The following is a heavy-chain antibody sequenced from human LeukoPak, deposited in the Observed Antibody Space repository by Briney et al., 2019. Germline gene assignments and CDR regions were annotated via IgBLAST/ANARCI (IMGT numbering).Heavy chain of an antibody. J-gene: IGHJ4*02. CDR1: GFTFSSYS. D-gene: IGHD1-14*01. V-gene: IGHV3-66*01. CDR3: ARGDRQALLDY. Sequence: PGGSLRLSCAASGFTFSSYSMNWVRQAPGKGLEWVSVIYSGGSTYYADSVKGRFTISRDNSKNTLYLQMNSLRAEDTAVYYCARGDRQALLDYWGQGTLVTVSS. CDR2: IYSGGST.